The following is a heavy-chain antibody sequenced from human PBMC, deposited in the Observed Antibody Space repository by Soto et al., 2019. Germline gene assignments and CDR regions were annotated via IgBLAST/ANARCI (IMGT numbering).Heavy chain of an antibody. Sequence: QVPLVQSGAEVKKPGASVKVSCKASGYTFTSYGISWVRQAPGQGLEWMGWISAYNGNTNYAQKLQGRVTMTTDTSTSTAYMELRSLRSDDTAVYYCARAEAYYYDSSGYYSEYFQHWGQGTLVTVSS. D-gene: IGHD3-22*01. CDR1: GYTFTSYG. CDR3: ARAEAYYYDSSGYYSEYFQH. V-gene: IGHV1-18*01. CDR2: ISAYNGNT. J-gene: IGHJ1*01.